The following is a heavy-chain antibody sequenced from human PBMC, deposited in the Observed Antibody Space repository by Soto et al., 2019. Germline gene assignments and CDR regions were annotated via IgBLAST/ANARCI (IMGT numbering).Heavy chain of an antibody. Sequence: LSLTCAVYGGSFSGYYWSWIRQPPGKGLEWIGEINHSGSTNYNPSLKSRVTISVDTSKNQFSLKLSSVTAADTAVYYCARTKYYYGSGSYYPYNWFDPWGQGTLVTVSS. CDR1: GGSFSGYY. D-gene: IGHD3-10*01. CDR3: ARTKYYYGSGSYYPYNWFDP. V-gene: IGHV4-34*01. J-gene: IGHJ5*02. CDR2: INHSGST.